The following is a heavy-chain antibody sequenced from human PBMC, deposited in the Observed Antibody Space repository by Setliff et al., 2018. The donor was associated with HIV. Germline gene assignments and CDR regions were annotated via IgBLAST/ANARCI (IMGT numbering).Heavy chain of an antibody. CDR2: IRGSGVSV. CDR1: GFSFSNYG. Sequence: SLRLSCAASGFSFSNYGVTWVRQDPGKGMEGVSGIRGSGVSVYYADSVMGRFTISRDNSKNTLYLQMKSLRVEDTAIYYCTRGVQIRRPYYFDSWGQGNLVTVSS. D-gene: IGHD1-1*01. CDR3: TRGVQIRRPYYFDS. V-gene: IGHV3-23*01. J-gene: IGHJ4*02.